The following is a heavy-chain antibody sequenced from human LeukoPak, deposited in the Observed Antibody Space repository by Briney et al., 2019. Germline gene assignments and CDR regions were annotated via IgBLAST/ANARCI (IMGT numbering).Heavy chain of an antibody. V-gene: IGHV1-18*01. J-gene: IGHJ4*02. D-gene: IGHD2-2*01. CDR3: AWTLGYCSSTSCYYFDY. CDR1: GYTFTSYG. Sequence: ASVKVSCKASGYTFTSYGISWVRQAPGQGLEWMGWISAYNGNTNYAQKLQGRVTMTTDTSTSTAYMELRSLRSDDTAVYYCAWTLGYCSSTSCYYFDYWGQGTLVTVSS. CDR2: ISAYNGNT.